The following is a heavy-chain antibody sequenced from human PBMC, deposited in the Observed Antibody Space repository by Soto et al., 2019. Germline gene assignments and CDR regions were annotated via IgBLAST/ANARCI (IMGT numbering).Heavy chain of an antibody. CDR1: GYTFTGYP. CDR2: INARNGNT. Sequence: ASVKVSCKASGYTFTGYPIHWVRQAPGQGLEWMGWINARNGNTKYSQKFQGRVTITRDTSASTAYMELSSMTSEETAVYYCARDWALAEDVWGQGTTVTVS. V-gene: IGHV1-3*01. D-gene: IGHD6-13*01. CDR3: ARDWALAEDV. J-gene: IGHJ6*02.